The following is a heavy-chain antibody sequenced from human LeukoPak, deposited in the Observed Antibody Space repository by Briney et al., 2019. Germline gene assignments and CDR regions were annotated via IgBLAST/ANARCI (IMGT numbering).Heavy chain of an antibody. CDR2: INHSGST. J-gene: IGHJ4*02. Sequence: SETLSLTCAVYGGSFSGYYWSWIRQPPGKGLEWIGEINHSGSTNYNPSLKSRVTISVDTSKNQFSLKLSSVTAADTAVYYCARGLTRVFDYWGRGTLVTVSS. V-gene: IGHV4-34*01. CDR1: GGSFSGYY. D-gene: IGHD4/OR15-4a*01. CDR3: ARGLTRVFDY.